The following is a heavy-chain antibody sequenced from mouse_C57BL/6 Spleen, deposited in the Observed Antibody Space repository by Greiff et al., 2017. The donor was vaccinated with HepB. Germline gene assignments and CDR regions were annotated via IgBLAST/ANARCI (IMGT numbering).Heavy chain of an antibody. Sequence: EVMLVESGGGLVKPGGSLKLSCAASGFTFSDYGMHWVRQAPEKGLEWVAYISSGSSTIYYADTVKGRFTISRDNAKNTLFLQMTSLRSEDTAMYYCGREGSDYAMDYWGQGTSVTVSS. CDR3: GREGSDYAMDY. CDR1: GFTFSDYG. CDR2: ISSGSSTI. J-gene: IGHJ4*01. V-gene: IGHV5-17*01.